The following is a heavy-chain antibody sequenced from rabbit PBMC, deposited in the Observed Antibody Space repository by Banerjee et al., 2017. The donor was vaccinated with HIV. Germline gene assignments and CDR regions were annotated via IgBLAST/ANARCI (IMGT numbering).Heavy chain of an antibody. V-gene: IGHV1S40*01. CDR3: ARVIGDGGYGM. D-gene: IGHD7-1*01. Sequence: QSLEESGGDLVKPGASLTLTCTASGFSFSSDYDMCWVRQAPGKGLERIARIYTGVSGNTYYANWAKGRFTISKTSSTTMTLQMTSLTAADTATHFCARVIGDGGYGMWGPGTLVTVS. CDR1: GFSFSSDYD. CDR2: IYTGVSGNT. J-gene: IGHJ4*01.